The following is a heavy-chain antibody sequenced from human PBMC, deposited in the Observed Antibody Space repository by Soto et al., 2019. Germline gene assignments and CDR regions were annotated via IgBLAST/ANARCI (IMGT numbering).Heavy chain of an antibody. CDR3: ARDLYSYGSGVDY. CDR1: GFTFSSYS. D-gene: IGHD5-18*01. Sequence: GGSLRLSCAASGFTFSSYSMNWVLQAPGKGLEWVSYISSSSSTIYYADSVKGRLTISRDNAKNSLYLQMNSLRDEDTAVYYCARDLYSYGSGVDYWGQGTLVTVSS. CDR2: ISSSSSTI. J-gene: IGHJ4*02. V-gene: IGHV3-48*02.